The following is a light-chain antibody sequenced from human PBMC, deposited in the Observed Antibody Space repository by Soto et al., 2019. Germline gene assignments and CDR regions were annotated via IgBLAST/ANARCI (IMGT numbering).Light chain of an antibody. CDR2: EAS. CDR3: LQDFNYPRT. CDR1: QGIRND. Sequence: AIRMTQSPSSLSAYVGDRVTITCRASQGIRNDLAWYQQKPGKAPKLLIYEASTLQSGVPSRFSGSYSGTDFTLTIGSLQPEDFATYYCLQDFNYPRTFGQGTKVDI. V-gene: IGKV1-6*01. J-gene: IGKJ1*01.